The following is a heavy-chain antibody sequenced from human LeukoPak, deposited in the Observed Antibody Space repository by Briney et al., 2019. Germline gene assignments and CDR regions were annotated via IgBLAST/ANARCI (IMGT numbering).Heavy chain of an antibody. CDR3: VANGYYCLDS. CDR2: IYYSGST. D-gene: IGHD3-3*01. J-gene: IGHJ4*02. CDR1: GGSISSYY. V-gene: IGHV4-59*03. Sequence: SETLSLTCTVSGGSISSYYWSWIRQPPGKGLEWIGYIYYSGSTNYNPSLRRRVTILIDQSKNQLSLIVNSVTAADTAVYFCVANGYYCLDSWDQGTQVTVSS.